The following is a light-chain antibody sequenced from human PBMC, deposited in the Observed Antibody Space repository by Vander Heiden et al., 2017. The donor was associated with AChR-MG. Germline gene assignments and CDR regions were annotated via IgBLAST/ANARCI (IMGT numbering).Light chain of an antibody. J-gene: IGKJ2*01. Sequence: IVMTQSPVTLSVSPGDRATLSCRASQSVSSNLAWYQHKPGQAPRLLIYDASTRATGIPARFSGSGSGTEFTLTISSLQSEDFVVYYCQQDNNWPRSFGQGTKLETK. V-gene: IGKV3-15*01. CDR2: DAS. CDR3: QQDNNWPRS. CDR1: QSVSSN.